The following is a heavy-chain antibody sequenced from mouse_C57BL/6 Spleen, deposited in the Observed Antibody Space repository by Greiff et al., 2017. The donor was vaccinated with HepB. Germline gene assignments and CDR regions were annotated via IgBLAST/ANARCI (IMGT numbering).Heavy chain of an antibody. V-gene: IGHV1-52*01. D-gene: IGHD1-1*01. J-gene: IGHJ1*03. CDR1: GYTFTSYW. CDR2: IDPSDSET. CDR3: ARSLGGSGGYFDV. Sequence: QVQLQQPGAELVRPGSSVKLSCKASGYTFTSYWMHWVKQRPIQGLEWIGNIDPSDSETHYNQKFKDKATLTVDKSSSTAYMQLSSLTSEDSAVYYCARSLGGSGGYFDVWGTGTTVTVSS.